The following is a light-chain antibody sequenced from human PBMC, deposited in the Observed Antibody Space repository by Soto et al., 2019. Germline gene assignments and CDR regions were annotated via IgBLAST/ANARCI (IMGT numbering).Light chain of an antibody. CDR3: QAWATGIHI. Sequence: QLVLTQSPSASASLGASVKLTCTLSSRHNTNAIAWHQQQPTKGPRFLMKVNSDGSHFKGDGIPDRFSGSSSGAERYLTISSLQSEDEADYYCQAWATGIHIFGGGTKVTVL. CDR1: SRHNTNA. J-gene: IGLJ2*01. CDR2: VNSDGSH. V-gene: IGLV4-69*01.